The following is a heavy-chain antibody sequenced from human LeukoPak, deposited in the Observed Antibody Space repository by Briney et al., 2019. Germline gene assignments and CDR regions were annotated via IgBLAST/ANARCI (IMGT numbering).Heavy chain of an antibody. CDR1: GYTLTELS. Sequence: GASVKVSCKVSGYTLTELSMHWVRQAPGKGLEWMGGFDPEDGETIYAQKFQGRVTMTEDTSTDTAYMELSSLRSEDTAVYYCATDSGSYPGSPHAFDIWGQGTMVTVSS. V-gene: IGHV1-24*01. J-gene: IGHJ3*02. CDR2: FDPEDGET. D-gene: IGHD1-26*01. CDR3: ATDSGSYPGSPHAFDI.